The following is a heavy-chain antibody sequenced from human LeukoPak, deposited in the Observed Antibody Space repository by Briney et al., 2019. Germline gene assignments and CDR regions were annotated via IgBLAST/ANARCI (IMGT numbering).Heavy chain of an antibody. CDR3: AIWTSGNY. V-gene: IGHV3-7*01. Sequence: PGGSLRPSCADSQLTFNGSWMNWVRQAPGKGLEWVANMDPTGSQKRYVDSVRGRFTISKDNPGASLYLDMHSLRAEDTAIYYCAIWTSGNYWGQGTLVTVSS. CDR1: QLTFNGSW. J-gene: IGHJ4*02. D-gene: IGHD1-1*01. CDR2: MDPTGSQK.